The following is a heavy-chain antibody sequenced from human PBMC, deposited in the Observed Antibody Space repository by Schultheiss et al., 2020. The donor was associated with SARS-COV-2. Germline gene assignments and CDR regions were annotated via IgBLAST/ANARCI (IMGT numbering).Heavy chain of an antibody. CDR2: ISSSSSYI. CDR3: ARYERGYCSSTSCRYFDY. J-gene: IGHJ4*02. D-gene: IGHD2-2*01. V-gene: IGHV3-21*01. Sequence: GGSLRLSCAASGFTFSSYSMNWVRQAPGKGLEWVSSISSSSSYIYYADSVKGRFTISRDNPKNSLYLQMNSLRGEDTAVYYCARYERGYCSSTSCRYFDYWGQGTLVTVSS. CDR1: GFTFSSYS.